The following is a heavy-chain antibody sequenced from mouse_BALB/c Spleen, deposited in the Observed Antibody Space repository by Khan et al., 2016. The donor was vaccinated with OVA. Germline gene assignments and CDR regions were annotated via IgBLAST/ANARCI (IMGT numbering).Heavy chain of an antibody. V-gene: IGHV3-2*02. CDR2: ISYSGST. CDR3: ARTARLKS. J-gene: IGHJ2*01. CDR1: GYSITSGYG. D-gene: IGHD1-2*01. Sequence: EVKLQESGPGLVKPSQSLSLTCTVTGYSITSGYGWNWIRQFPGNKLEWMGNISYSGSTNYNPALKSRISITRDTSKNQIFLQLNSVTTEDTAKYYCARTARLKSWGQGTTLTVSS.